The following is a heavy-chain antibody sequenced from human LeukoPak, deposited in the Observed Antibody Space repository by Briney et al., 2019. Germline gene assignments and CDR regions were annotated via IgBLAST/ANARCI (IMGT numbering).Heavy chain of an antibody. J-gene: IGHJ5*02. CDR2: IIPIFGTA. V-gene: IGHV1-69*06. Sequence: ASVKVSCKASGGTFSSYAISWVRQAPGQGLEWMGGIIPIFGTASYAQKFQGRVTITADKSTSTAYMELSSLRSEDTAVYYCARKGYFDWITGFDPWGQGTLVTVSS. CDR1: GGTFSSYA. CDR3: ARKGYFDWITGFDP. D-gene: IGHD3-9*01.